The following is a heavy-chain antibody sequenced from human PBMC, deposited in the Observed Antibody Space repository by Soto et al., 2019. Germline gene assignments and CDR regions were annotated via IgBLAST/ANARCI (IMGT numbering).Heavy chain of an antibody. CDR1: ELTFDGFW. D-gene: IGHD6-6*01. CDR3: TRDRGYTSSSFDY. CDR2: INTDGSTT. V-gene: IGHV3-74*01. Sequence: GGSLRLSCASSELTFDGFWMHLVRHAPGKGLVWVSHINTDGSTTNYADSVKGRFTISRDNAKNTLYLQMNSLRPEDTAVYYCTRDRGYTSSSFDYWGLGNRVTVSA. J-gene: IGHJ4*02.